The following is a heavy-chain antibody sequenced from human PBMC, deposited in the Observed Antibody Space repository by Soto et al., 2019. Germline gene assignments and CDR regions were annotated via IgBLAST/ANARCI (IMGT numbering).Heavy chain of an antibody. D-gene: IGHD3-10*01. CDR2: MNPNSGNT. J-gene: IGHJ6*03. Sequence: ASVKVSCKASGYTFTSYDINWVRQATGQGLEWMGWMNPNSGNTGYAQKFQGRVTMTRNTSISTAYMELSSLRSEDTAVYYCARVTYYYGSGSYTAVYYYYMDVWGKGTTVTFSS. CDR1: GYTFTSYD. CDR3: ARVTYYYGSGSYTAVYYYYMDV. V-gene: IGHV1-8*01.